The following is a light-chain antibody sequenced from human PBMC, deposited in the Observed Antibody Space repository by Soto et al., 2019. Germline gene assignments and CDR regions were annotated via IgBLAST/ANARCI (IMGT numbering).Light chain of an antibody. Sequence: QLVLTQSPSASASLGASVKLTCTLSSGHSNYAVAWLQQQPEKGPRYLMKINSDGRHSKGDGIPDRFSGSSSGADRYLTISSLQSEDEADYDCQTWDIGIHVFGTGTKLTVL. CDR3: QTWDIGIHV. J-gene: IGLJ1*01. V-gene: IGLV4-69*01. CDR1: SGHSNYA. CDR2: INSDGRH.